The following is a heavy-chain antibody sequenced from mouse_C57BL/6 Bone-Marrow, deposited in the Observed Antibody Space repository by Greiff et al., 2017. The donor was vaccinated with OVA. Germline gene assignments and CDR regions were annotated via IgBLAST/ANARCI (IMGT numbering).Heavy chain of an antibody. CDR3: TTASYGCNCTRYCYAMDD. J-gene: IGHJ4*01. CDR2: IDPENGDT. D-gene: IGHD1-1*01. CDR1: GFNIKDDY. V-gene: IGHV14-4*01. Sequence: VQLQQSGAELVRPGASVKLSCTASGFNIKDDYMHWVKQRPEQGLEWIGWIDPENGDTEYDSKFQGKATLTADTSSNTAYLQLSSLTSEDTAVYYCTTASYGCNCTRYCYAMDDWGQGTSVTVSS.